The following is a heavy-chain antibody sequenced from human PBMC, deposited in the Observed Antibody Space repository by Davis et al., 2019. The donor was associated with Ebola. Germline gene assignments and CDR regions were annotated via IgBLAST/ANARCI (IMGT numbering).Heavy chain of an antibody. CDR1: GYTFTDYY. D-gene: IGHD3-22*01. CDR2: INPSSGGT. J-gene: IGHJ4*02. Sequence: ASVKVSCKASGYTFTDYYMHWVRQAPGQGLEWVGWINPSSGGTSYAQKFQGRVTRYVDTSKKQLSLKLSSVTAADTAVYFCARDRHDTSGYGFWGQGTLVTVSS. V-gene: IGHV1-2*02. CDR3: ARDRHDTSGYGF.